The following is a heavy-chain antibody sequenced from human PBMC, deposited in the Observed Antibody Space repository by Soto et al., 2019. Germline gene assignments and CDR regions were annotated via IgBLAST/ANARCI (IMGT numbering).Heavy chain of an antibody. D-gene: IGHD2-15*01. CDR3: ARRSVVAAPVGMDV. J-gene: IGHJ6*02. Sequence: QLQLQESGPGLVKPSETLSLTCTVSGGSISSSSYYWGWIRQPPGKGLEWIGSIYYSGSTYYNPSLKSRVTISVDTSKNQFSLKLSSVTAADTAVYYCARRSVVAAPVGMDVWGQGTTVTVSS. CDR1: GGSISSSSYY. V-gene: IGHV4-39*01. CDR2: IYYSGST.